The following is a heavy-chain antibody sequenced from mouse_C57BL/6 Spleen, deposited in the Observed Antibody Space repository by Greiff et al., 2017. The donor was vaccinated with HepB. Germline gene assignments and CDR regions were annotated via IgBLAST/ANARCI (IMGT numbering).Heavy chain of an antibody. Sequence: EVKVVESGGGLVKPGGSLKLSCAASGFTFSDYGMHWVRQAPEKGLEWVAYISSGSSTIYYADTVKGRFTISRDNAKNTLFLQMTSLRSEDTAMYYCARVNYAMDYWGQRTSVTVSS. J-gene: IGHJ4*01. CDR3: ARVNYAMDY. CDR1: GFTFSDYG. V-gene: IGHV5-17*01. CDR2: ISSGSSTI.